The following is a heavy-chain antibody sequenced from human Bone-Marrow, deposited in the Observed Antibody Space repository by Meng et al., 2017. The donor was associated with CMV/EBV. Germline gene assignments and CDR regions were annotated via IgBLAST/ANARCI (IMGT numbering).Heavy chain of an antibody. Sequence: GESLKISCAASGFTFSSYGMHWVRQAPGKGLEWVAVIWYDGSNKYYADSVKGRFTISRDNSKNTLYLQMNSLRSEDTAVYYCASSYGYSSSWPLDYWGQGTLVTVSS. CDR2: IWYDGSNK. CDR3: ASSYGYSSSWPLDY. V-gene: IGHV3-33*01. J-gene: IGHJ4*02. CDR1: GFTFSSYG. D-gene: IGHD6-13*01.